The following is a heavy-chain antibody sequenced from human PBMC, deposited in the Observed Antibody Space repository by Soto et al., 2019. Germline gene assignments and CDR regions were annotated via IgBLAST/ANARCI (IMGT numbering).Heavy chain of an antibody. V-gene: IGHV4-59*11. CDR1: GDSISAHY. CDR3: ARGHYGHDY. CDR2: VYNTGNT. J-gene: IGHJ4*02. D-gene: IGHD3-10*01. Sequence: PSETLSLTCTVSGDSISAHYWSWIRQPPGKGLEWIAYVYNTGNTNYGPSLESRVTISVDTSKNQLSLKLTSVTTADTAVYYCARGHYGHDYWGQGTLVTVSS.